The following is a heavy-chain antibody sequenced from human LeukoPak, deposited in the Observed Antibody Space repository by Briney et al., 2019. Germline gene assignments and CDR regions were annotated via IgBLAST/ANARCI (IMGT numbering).Heavy chain of an antibody. CDR2: IYYSGST. CDR3: ASGRDIIATLPY. CDR1: GGSISSGDYY. D-gene: IGHD2-21*01. Sequence: ASQTLSLTCTVSGGSISSGDYYWSWIRQHPGKGLEWIGYIYYSGSTYYNPSLKSRLTISLDPSKNQFSLNLNSATAADTAVYYCASGRDIIATLPYWGQGTLVTVSS. J-gene: IGHJ4*02. V-gene: IGHV4-31*03.